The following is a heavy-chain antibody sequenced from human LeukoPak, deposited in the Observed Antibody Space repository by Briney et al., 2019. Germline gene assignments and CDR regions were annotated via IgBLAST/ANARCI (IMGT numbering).Heavy chain of an antibody. D-gene: IGHD3-22*01. CDR2: IYYSGST. Sequence: SETLSLTCTVSGGSISSSSYYWGWIRQPPGKGLEWIGSIYYSGSTYYNPSLKSRVTTSVDTSKSQFSLKLNAVTAADTAVYYCARHNDSSGYYPSYFDYWGQGTLVTVSS. CDR3: ARHNDSSGYYPSYFDY. V-gene: IGHV4-39*01. CDR1: GGSISSSSYY. J-gene: IGHJ4*02.